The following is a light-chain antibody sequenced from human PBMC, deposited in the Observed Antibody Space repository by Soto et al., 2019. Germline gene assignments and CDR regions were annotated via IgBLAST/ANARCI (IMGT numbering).Light chain of an antibody. Sequence: QSALTQPRSVSGSPGQSVPISCTGTNSDDGTYNYVSWYQQHPGKAPKLIIYDVTKRPSGVPDRFSGSKSGNTASLIISGLQAADEAEYYCCCCSYAGSSSFRVLFGGGTKLTVL. J-gene: IGLJ2*01. CDR3: CSYAGSSSFRVL. V-gene: IGLV2-11*01. CDR1: NSDDGTYNY. CDR2: DVT.